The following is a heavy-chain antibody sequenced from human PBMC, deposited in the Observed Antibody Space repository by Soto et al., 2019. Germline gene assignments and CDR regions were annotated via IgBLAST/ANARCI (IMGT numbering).Heavy chain of an antibody. Sequence: ASVKVSCKASGYTFTSYDINWVRQATGQGLEWMGWMNPNSGNTGYAQKFQGRVTMTRNTSISTAYMELSSLRSEDTAVYYCARVLSGSNDYGDYGAFDIWGQGTMVTVS. CDR2: MNPNSGNT. D-gene: IGHD4-17*01. CDR1: GYTFTSYD. V-gene: IGHV1-8*01. CDR3: ARVLSGSNDYGDYGAFDI. J-gene: IGHJ3*02.